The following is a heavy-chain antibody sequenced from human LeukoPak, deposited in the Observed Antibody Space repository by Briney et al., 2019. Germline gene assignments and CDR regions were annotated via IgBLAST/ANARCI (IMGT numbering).Heavy chain of an antibody. D-gene: IGHD3-22*01. J-gene: IGHJ2*01. Sequence: PSETLSLTCTVSGGSSSSSSYYWGWIRQPPGKGLEWIGSIYHSGSTYYNPSLKSRVTISVDTSKNQFSLKLTSVTAADTAVYYCARGVTMIVVVIHDWYFDLWGRGTLVTVSS. CDR3: ARGVTMIVVVIHDWYFDL. CDR2: IYHSGST. CDR1: GGSSSSSSYY. V-gene: IGHV4-39*01.